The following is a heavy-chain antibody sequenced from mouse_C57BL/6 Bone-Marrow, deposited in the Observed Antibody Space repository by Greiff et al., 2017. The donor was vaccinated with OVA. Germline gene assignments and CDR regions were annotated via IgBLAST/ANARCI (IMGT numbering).Heavy chain of an antibody. V-gene: IGHV14-4*01. Sequence: VQLQQSGAELVRPGASVKLSCTASGFNIKDDYMHWVKQRPEQGLEWIGWIDPENGDTEYASQFPGKATITADTSSNTAYLQLSRLTSEDADIYYCSSEATPGGDYYSMDCWGQGTSVTVSS. CDR2: IDPENGDT. CDR1: GFNIKDDY. D-gene: IGHD3-2*02. CDR3: SSEATPGGDYYSMDC. J-gene: IGHJ4*01.